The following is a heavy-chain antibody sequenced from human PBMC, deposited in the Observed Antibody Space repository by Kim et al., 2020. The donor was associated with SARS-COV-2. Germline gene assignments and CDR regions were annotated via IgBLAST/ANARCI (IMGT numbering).Heavy chain of an antibody. CDR1: GFLFDVYA. Sequence: GGSLRLSCVGSGFLFDVYAMTWVRQAPGKGLEWVSSMRSRRATTYYADSVRGRFTVSRDNLKKILYLYLTNIRADDTARYYCARGPPCTRVCCFVLGVLAYWGQGTPVT. V-gene: IGHV3-23*01. CDR2: MRSRRATT. CDR3: ARGPPCTRVCCFVLGVLAY. J-gene: IGHJ4*02. D-gene: IGHD3-10*02.